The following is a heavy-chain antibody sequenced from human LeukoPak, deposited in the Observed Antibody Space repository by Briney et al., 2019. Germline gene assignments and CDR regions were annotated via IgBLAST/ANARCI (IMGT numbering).Heavy chain of an antibody. Sequence: TLSLTCTVSGGSISSGDYYWSWIRQPPGKGLEWIGFIYYSGTTYYNPSLRSRLTISVDTSKNQFSLKLSSVTAADTAVYYCATYMTTDQYLDFWGQGTLVTVSS. D-gene: IGHD4-11*01. CDR1: GGSISSGDYY. CDR3: ATYMTTDQYLDF. CDR2: IYYSGTT. V-gene: IGHV4-30-4*08. J-gene: IGHJ4*02.